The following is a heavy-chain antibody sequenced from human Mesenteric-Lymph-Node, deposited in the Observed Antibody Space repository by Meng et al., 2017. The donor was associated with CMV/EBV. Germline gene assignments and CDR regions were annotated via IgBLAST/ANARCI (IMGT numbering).Heavy chain of an antibody. CDR3: ARDTGSTSSYYYYYGMDV. CDR2: INPSGGST. Sequence: ASVKVSCKASGDTFTGYYVHWVRQAPGQGLEWMGIINPSGGSTSYAQKFQGRVTMTRDTSTSTVYMELSSLRSEDTAVYYCARDTGSTSSYYYYYGMDVWGQGTTVTVSS. J-gene: IGHJ6*02. CDR1: GDTFTGYY. D-gene: IGHD2-2*01. V-gene: IGHV1-46*01.